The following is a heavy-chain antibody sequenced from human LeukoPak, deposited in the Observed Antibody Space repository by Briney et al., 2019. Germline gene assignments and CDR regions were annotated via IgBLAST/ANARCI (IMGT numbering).Heavy chain of an antibody. CDR1: DYSISSGYY. CDR3: ARGPIVVVTGGGFDY. Sequence: SETLSLTCTVSDYSISSGYYWVWIRQPPGKGLEWIGSIYHSGSTFYNPSLKSRVTISVDTSKNQFSLNLSSVTAADTAVYYCARGPIVVVTGGGFDYWGQGTLVTVSS. D-gene: IGHD2-21*02. V-gene: IGHV4-38-2*02. J-gene: IGHJ4*02. CDR2: IYHSGST.